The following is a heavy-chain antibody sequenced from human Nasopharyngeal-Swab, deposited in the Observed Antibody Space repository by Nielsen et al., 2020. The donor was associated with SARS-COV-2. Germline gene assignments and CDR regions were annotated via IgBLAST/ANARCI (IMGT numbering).Heavy chain of an antibody. CDR2: INTNTGNP. J-gene: IGHJ4*02. CDR1: GHTFTNYY. V-gene: IGHV7-4-1*02. Sequence: ASVKVSCKASGHTFTNYYIHWVRQAPGQGLEWMGWINTNTGNPTYAQGFTGRFVFSLDTSVSTAYLQISSLKAEDTAVYYCAREWGSSGWYWGQGTLVTVSS. D-gene: IGHD3-22*01. CDR3: AREWGSSGWY.